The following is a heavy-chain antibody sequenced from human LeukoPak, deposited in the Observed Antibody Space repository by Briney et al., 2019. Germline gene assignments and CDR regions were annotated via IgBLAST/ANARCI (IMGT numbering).Heavy chain of an antibody. CDR2: ITWNSDDM. CDR3: TRVTSWRTGFDY. J-gene: IGHJ4*02. V-gene: IGHV3-9*01. Sequence: GGSLRLSCAASGFSFEAYGMYWVRQAPGKGLEWVSGITWNSDDMAYADSVKGRFTISIDNAKNCLYLQMNSLTVEDTALYYCTRVTSWRTGFDYWGQGTPVTVSS. D-gene: IGHD1-1*01. CDR1: GFSFEAYG.